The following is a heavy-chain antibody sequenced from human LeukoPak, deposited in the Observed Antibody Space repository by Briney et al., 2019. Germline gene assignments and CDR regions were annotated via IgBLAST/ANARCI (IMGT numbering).Heavy chain of an antibody. CDR3: ARDPLTRWAFDI. CDR1: GFTVSSNY. CDR2: IYSGGST. Sequence: GGSLRLSCAASGFTVSSNYMSWVRQAPGKGLEWVSVIYSGGSTYYADSVKGRFTISRDNSKNTLYLQMNSLRAEDTAVYYCARDPLTRWAFDIWGQGTMVTVSS. V-gene: IGHV3-66*01. D-gene: IGHD4/OR15-4a*01. J-gene: IGHJ3*02.